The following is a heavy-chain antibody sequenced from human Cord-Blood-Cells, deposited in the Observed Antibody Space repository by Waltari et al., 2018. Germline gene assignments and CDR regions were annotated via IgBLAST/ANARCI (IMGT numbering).Heavy chain of an antibody. Sequence: QVQLVQSGAEVKKPGSSVKVSCKASGGTFSSYAISWVRQAPGQGLEWMGGIIPIFGTANYAQKYQGRVTITADESTSTAYMELSSLRSVDTAVYYCASPRGIVVVPAATLLDAFDIWGQGTMVTVSS. V-gene: IGHV1-69*01. D-gene: IGHD2-2*01. CDR2: IIPIFGTA. J-gene: IGHJ3*02. CDR1: GGTFSSYA. CDR3: ASPRGIVVVPAATLLDAFDI.